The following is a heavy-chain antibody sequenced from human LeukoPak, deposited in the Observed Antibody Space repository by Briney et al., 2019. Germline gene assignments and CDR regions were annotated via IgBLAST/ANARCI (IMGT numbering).Heavy chain of an antibody. J-gene: IGHJ4*02. CDR1: GFFFNTNA. V-gene: IGHV3-30*02. CDR3: ARDGYSSSFYFDY. D-gene: IGHD6-6*01. CDR2: IRYDGSKN. Sequence: GGSLRLSCAASGFFFNTNAMSWVRQAPGKGLEWVAFIRYDGSKNYYADSVKGRFTISRDNSKNTLYLQMNSLRAEDTAVYYCARDGYSSSFYFDYWGQGTLVTVSS.